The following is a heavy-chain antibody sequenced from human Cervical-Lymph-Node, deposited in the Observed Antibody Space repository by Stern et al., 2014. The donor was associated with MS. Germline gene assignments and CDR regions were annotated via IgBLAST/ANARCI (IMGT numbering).Heavy chain of an antibody. CDR1: GGTFNNYA. V-gene: IGHV1-69*17. D-gene: IGHD4-23*01. J-gene: IGHJ4*02. Sequence: QVQLVESGAEVKKPGSSVTVSCKASGGTFNNYAINWVRHPPGQGLEWMGGIIPIFGVTHYAQTFHGRLTFRADKPLVTAYMQLSSLRSEDTAIYFGARDGSYEDDGGHATSVLDHWGQGTLVTVSS. CDR2: IIPIFGVT. CDR3: ARDGSYEDDGGHATSVLDH.